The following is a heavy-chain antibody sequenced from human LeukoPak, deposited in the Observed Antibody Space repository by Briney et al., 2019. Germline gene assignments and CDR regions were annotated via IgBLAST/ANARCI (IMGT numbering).Heavy chain of an antibody. J-gene: IGHJ3*01. D-gene: IGHD2-2*01. CDR1: GFTFSSYW. CDR3: ARGGVVPTAYPRRAFDL. Sequence: GGSLRLSCAASGFTFSSYWMHWVRHAPGKGLVWVSRINIDGSTTNYADSVKGRFTISRDNAKNTLFLQMNSLRVEDTAVYYCARGGVVPTAYPRRAFDLWGQGTTVTVSS. CDR2: INIDGSTT. V-gene: IGHV3-74*01.